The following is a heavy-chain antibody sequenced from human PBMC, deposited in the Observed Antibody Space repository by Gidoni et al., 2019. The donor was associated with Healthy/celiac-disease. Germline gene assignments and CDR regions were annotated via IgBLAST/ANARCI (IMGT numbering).Heavy chain of an antibody. CDR2: IDYSGST. Sequence: QVQLQESGPGLVKPSATLSLPCTVSGGSLSRYYWTWIRQPPGKGLEWIGYIDYSGSTNYNPSLKSRVTISVDTSKNRFSLKLSSVTAADTAVYYCARLYDSSGYPKPYYDYYGMDVWGQGTTVTVSS. CDR1: GGSLSRYY. V-gene: IGHV4-59*08. J-gene: IGHJ6*02. D-gene: IGHD3-22*01. CDR3: ARLYDSSGYPKPYYDYYGMDV.